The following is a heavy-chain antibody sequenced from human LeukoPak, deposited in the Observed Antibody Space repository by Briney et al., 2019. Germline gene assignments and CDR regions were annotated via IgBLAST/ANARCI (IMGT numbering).Heavy chain of an antibody. J-gene: IGHJ2*01. Sequence: HPGGSLRLSCAASGFTFSGYWMHWVRQVPGKGLVWVSRITGDGSSTTYADSVKGRFTISRDNAKSTVFLQMISLRAEDTAVYYCARDTGWYFDLWGRGTLVTVSS. CDR2: ITGDGSST. V-gene: IGHV3-74*01. CDR3: ARDTGWYFDL. CDR1: GFTFSGYW. D-gene: IGHD4-17*01.